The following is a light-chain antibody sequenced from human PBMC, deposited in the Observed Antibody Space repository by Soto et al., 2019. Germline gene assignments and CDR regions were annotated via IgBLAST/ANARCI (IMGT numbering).Light chain of an antibody. V-gene: IGKV1-39*01. CDR3: QQSDSTLSIT. CDR2: AAS. Sequence: DIQMTQSPYSLSASVGDRVTITCRASESIARHLNWYQQKPGKAPKLLIYAASSLQNGVPSRFRGGGSGTDFTLTISNLQPEDFATYYCQQSDSTLSITFGQGTRLQIK. CDR1: ESIARH. J-gene: IGKJ5*01.